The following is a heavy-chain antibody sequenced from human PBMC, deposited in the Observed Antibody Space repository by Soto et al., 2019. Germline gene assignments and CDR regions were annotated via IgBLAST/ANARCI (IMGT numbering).Heavy chain of an antibody. Sequence: SETLSLTCAVYGGSFSGYYWSWIRQPPGKGLEWIGEINYTGSTNYNPSLKSRVTISLDTSKNQFSLKLISVTAADTAIYYCARDRRIVHYYYHGMDVWGQGTTVTVSS. V-gene: IGHV4-34*01. CDR3: ARDRRIVHYYYHGMDV. J-gene: IGHJ6*02. D-gene: IGHD1-26*01. CDR2: INYTGST. CDR1: GGSFSGYY.